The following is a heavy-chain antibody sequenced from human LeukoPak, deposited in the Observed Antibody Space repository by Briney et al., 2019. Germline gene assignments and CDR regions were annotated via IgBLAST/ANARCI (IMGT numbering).Heavy chain of an antibody. J-gene: IGHJ4*02. Sequence: GGSLRLSCAASGFTLNTYGMHWVRQAPGKGLEWVAFIRFDGSNKYYADSVKGRFTISRDNSKNALYLQMKSLRPEDTAVYYCARGDGYCSSASCSGNWGQGTLVTVSS. D-gene: IGHD2-2*03. CDR2: IRFDGSNK. CDR1: GFTLNTYG. CDR3: ARGDGYCSSASCSGN. V-gene: IGHV3-30*02.